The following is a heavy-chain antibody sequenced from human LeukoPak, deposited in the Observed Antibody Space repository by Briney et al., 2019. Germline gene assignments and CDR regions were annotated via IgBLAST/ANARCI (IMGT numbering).Heavy chain of an antibody. J-gene: IGHJ6*04. CDR2: ISSSGSTI. CDR1: GFTFTSYW. Sequence: GGSLRLSCAASGFTFTSYWMQWVRQAPGKGLEWVSYISSSGSTIYYADSVKGRFTISRDNAKNSLYLQMNSLRAEDTAVYYCAELGITMIGGVWGKGTTVTISS. D-gene: IGHD3-10*02. CDR3: AELGITMIGGV. V-gene: IGHV3-48*03.